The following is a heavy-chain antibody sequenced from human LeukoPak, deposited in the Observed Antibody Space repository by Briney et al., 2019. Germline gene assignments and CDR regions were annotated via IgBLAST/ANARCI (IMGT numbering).Heavy chain of an antibody. D-gene: IGHD4-17*01. J-gene: IGHJ4*02. CDR2: ISTNTGNP. V-gene: IGHV7-4-1*02. CDR3: ARVSPNTVTAFGF. CDR1: GYTFTAFG. Sequence: ASVKVSCKASGYTFTAFGINWVRQAPGQGLEWMGWISTNTGNPIYAQGFTGRFVFSLDTSVSTAYLQISSLKAEDTAIYYCARVSPNTVTAFGFWGQGTLVTVSS.